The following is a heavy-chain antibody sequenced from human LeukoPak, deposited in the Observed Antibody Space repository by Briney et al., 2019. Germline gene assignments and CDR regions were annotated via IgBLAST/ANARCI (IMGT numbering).Heavy chain of an antibody. CDR3: AREKRAFYDSSGYYAHGAFDI. V-gene: IGHV4-30-2*01. J-gene: IGHJ3*02. CDR2: IYHSGST. CDR1: GGSISSYS. Sequence: SETLSLTCTVSGGSISSYSWSWIRQPPGKGLEWIGYIYHSGSTYYNPSLKSRVTISVDRSKNQFSLKLSSVTAADTAVYYCAREKRAFYDSSGYYAHGAFDIWGQGTMVTVSS. D-gene: IGHD3-22*01.